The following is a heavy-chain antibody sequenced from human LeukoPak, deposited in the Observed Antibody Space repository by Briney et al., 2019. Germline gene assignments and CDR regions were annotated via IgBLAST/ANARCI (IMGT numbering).Heavy chain of an antibody. J-gene: IGHJ3*02. Sequence: ASVKVSCTVSGYTLTELSMHWVRQAPGKGLEWMGGFDPEDGETIYAQKFQGRVTMTEDTSTDTAYMELSSLRSEDTAVYYCATAQPIVPAAMGDAFDIWGQGTMVTVSS. V-gene: IGHV1-24*01. CDR3: ATAQPIVPAAMGDAFDI. CDR1: GYTLTELS. CDR2: FDPEDGET. D-gene: IGHD2-2*01.